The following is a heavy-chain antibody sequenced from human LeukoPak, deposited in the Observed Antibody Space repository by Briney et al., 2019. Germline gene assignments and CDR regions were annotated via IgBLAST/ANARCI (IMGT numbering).Heavy chain of an antibody. CDR3: ARDPDQGGVTTLLY. CDR1: GYAFTSYD. Sequence: GASVKVSCKASGYAFTSYDINWVRQATGQGLEWMGWMNPNSGNTGYAQKFQGRVTMTTDTSTSTAYMELRSLRSDDTAVYYCARDPDQGGVTTLLYWGQGTLVTVSS. V-gene: IGHV1-8*01. J-gene: IGHJ4*02. CDR2: MNPNSGNT. D-gene: IGHD4-17*01.